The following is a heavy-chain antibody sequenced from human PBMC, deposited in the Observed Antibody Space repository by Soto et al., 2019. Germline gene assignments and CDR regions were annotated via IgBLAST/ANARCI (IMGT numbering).Heavy chain of an antibody. CDR2: ISSSSSYI. Sequence: GESLKISCAASGFTFSSYSMNWVRQAPGKGLEWVSSISSSSSYIYYADSVKGRFTISRDNAKNSLYLQMNSLRAEDTAVYYCARGGQWELLGFDYWGQGTLVTVSS. V-gene: IGHV3-21*01. CDR3: ARGGQWELLGFDY. D-gene: IGHD1-26*01. CDR1: GFTFSSYS. J-gene: IGHJ4*02.